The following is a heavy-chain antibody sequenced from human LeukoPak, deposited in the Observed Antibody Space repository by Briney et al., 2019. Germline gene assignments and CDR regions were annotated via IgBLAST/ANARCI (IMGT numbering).Heavy chain of an antibody. D-gene: IGHD6-13*01. CDR2: INPSGGST. V-gene: IGHV1-46*01. J-gene: IGHJ4*02. Sequence: ASVKVSCKASGYTFTSYYTHWVRQAPGQGLEWMGIINPSGGSTSYAQKFQGRVTMTRDTSTSTVYMELSSLRSEDTAVYYCASSAGTRWAFDYWGQGTLVTVSS. CDR3: ASSAGTRWAFDY. CDR1: GYTFTSYY.